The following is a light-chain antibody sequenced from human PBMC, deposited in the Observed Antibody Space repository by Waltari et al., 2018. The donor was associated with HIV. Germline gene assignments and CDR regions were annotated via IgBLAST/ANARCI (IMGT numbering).Light chain of an antibody. J-gene: IGLJ2*01. Sequence: QSVLTQPPSASGTPGQRVTISCSGSNSNIGSHPVSWYQQLPETAPKLLIKSTNQRPSGVPDRFSASKFGTSASLAISGLQSDDESEYYCASWDDSLKGVIFGGGTTLTVV. CDR3: ASWDDSLKGVI. CDR1: NSNIGSHP. V-gene: IGLV1-44*01. CDR2: STN.